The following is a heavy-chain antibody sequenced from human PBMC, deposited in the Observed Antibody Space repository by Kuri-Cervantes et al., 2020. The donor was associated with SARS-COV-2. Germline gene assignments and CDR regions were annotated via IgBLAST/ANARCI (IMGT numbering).Heavy chain of an antibody. Sequence: GGSLRLSCKASGYTFTGYYMHWVRQAPGQGLEWMGWINPNSGGTNYAQKFQGWVTMTRDTSISTVYMELSRLRSDVTAVYYCASSTPFRRLVVISHGGAFDIWGQGTMVTVSS. CDR2: INPNSGGT. CDR1: GYTFTGYY. J-gene: IGHJ3*02. CDR3: ASSTPFRRLVVISHGGAFDI. V-gene: IGHV1-2*04. D-gene: IGHD3-22*01.